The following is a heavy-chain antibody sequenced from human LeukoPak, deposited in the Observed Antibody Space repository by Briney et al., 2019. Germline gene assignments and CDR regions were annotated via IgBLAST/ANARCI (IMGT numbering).Heavy chain of an antibody. J-gene: IGHJ3*02. CDR1: GYIFSSYV. CDR2: ISGSGGST. V-gene: IGHV3-23*01. D-gene: IGHD1-14*01. Sequence: PGGSQTLPCAPSGYIFSSYVMSWLRQAPGKGLECVSAISGSGGSTYYADSVKGRFAISRDNSKNTLYLQMNSLRAEDTAVYYCAKRETTDAFDIWGQGTWVTVSS. CDR3: AKRETTDAFDI.